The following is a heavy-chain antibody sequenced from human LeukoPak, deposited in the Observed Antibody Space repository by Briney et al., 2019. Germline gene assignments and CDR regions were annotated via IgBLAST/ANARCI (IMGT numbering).Heavy chain of an antibody. J-gene: IGHJ4*02. CDR1: GGSISRYY. CDR2: IYYSGSI. V-gene: IGHV4-59*01. Sequence: SETLSLTCTVSGGSISRYYWSWIRQPPGKGLEWIGYIYYSGSIKYNPSLKSRVTISVDTSKNQFSLKLSSVTAADTAVYYCARASDYGGNIDSWGQGTLVTVSS. D-gene: IGHD4-23*01. CDR3: ARASDYGGNIDS.